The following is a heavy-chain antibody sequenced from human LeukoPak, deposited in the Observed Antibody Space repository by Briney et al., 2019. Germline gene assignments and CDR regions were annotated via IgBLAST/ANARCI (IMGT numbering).Heavy chain of an antibody. J-gene: IGHJ6*02. V-gene: IGHV3-23*01. Sequence: GGSLRLSCAASEFTFSSYAMNWVRQAPGKGLEWVSGISGGGDRTYYADSVKGRFTISRDNAKNSLYLQMNSLRAEDTAVYYCARDHCSSTSCFQYYYYGMDVWGQGTTVTVSS. CDR1: EFTFSSYA. D-gene: IGHD2-2*01. CDR3: ARDHCSSTSCFQYYYYGMDV. CDR2: ISGGGDRT.